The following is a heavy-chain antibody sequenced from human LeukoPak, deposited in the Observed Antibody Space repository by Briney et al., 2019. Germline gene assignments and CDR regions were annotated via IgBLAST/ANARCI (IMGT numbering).Heavy chain of an antibody. D-gene: IGHD5-24*01. V-gene: IGHV4-59*08. CDR3: ARLASDAYNYDPCQI. CDR2: IYYRGNT. CDR1: LGSTSSYC. Sequence: SETLSLTCTVPLGSTSSYCWRSSWQPPGKGLEWIGYIYYRGNTNYNPSPQSRVSISLDTSKNQVSLKLTSVTAADTAGYYCARLASDAYNYDPCQIWGQGTMVTVSS. J-gene: IGHJ3*02.